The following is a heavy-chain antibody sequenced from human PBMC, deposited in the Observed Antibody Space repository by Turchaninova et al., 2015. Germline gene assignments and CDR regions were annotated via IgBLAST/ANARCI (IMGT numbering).Heavy chain of an antibody. CDR2: ISTYNGDT. J-gene: IGHJ6*02. V-gene: IGHV1-18*04. CDR1: GYPFNDFG. CDR3: ARFMSSSYGMDV. Sequence: QVPPVQSGAEGKRPGASVQVASEAPGYPFNDFGINVVRLAPGQGPEWMGWISTYNGDTHTAQKFHGRVTMTRETSTATAYMELRSLTSDDTAVYYCARFMSSSYGMDVWGRGTTITVSS. D-gene: IGHD3-16*02.